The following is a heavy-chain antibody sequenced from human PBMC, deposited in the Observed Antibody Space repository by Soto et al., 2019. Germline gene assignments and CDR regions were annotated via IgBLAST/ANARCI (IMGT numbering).Heavy chain of an antibody. Sequence: RRLSCAASGFTFSSYWMHWVRQAPGKGLVWVSSISSSSSYIYYADSVKGRFTISRDNAKNSLYLQMNSLRAEDTAVYYCARNGELLWFGELFSNYGMDVWGQGTTVTVSS. CDR2: ISSSSSYI. J-gene: IGHJ6*02. CDR1: GFTFSSYW. D-gene: IGHD3-10*01. V-gene: IGHV3-21*01. CDR3: ARNGELLWFGELFSNYGMDV.